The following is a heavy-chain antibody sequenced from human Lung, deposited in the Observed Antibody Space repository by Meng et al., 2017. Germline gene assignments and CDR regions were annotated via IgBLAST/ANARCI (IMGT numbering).Heavy chain of an antibody. CDR1: GDSFSTQT. CDR2: LIAVFDKT. Sequence: QVQLVQSGADVKKPGSSVKVACKTSGDSFSTQTFSWVRQAPGQGLEWMGGLIAVFDKTKAAPRFQDRVTFTADESTSTAYMELSSLTFDDTAVYFCARGRRNEPLFDYWGRGTLVTVSS. CDR3: ARGRRNEPLFDY. J-gene: IGHJ4*02. V-gene: IGHV1-69*13. D-gene: IGHD1-14*01.